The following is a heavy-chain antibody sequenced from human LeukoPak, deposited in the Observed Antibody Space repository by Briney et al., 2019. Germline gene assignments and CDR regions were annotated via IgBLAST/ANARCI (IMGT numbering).Heavy chain of an antibody. CDR3: ARDGNYYDSSGYYYGGFDY. CDR2: ISYDGSNK. CDR1: GFTFSSYA. D-gene: IGHD3-22*01. Sequence: PGRSLRLSCAASGFTFSSYAMHWVRQAPGKGLEWVAVISYDGSNKYYADSVKGRFTISRDNSKNTLYLQMNSLRAEDTAVYYCARDGNYYDSSGYYYGGFDYWGQGTLATVSS. V-gene: IGHV3-30-3*01. J-gene: IGHJ4*02.